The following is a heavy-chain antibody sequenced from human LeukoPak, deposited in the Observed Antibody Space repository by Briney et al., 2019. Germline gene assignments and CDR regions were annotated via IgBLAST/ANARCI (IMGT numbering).Heavy chain of an antibody. CDR2: ISSSSSYI. Sequence: PGGSLRLSXAASGFTFSSYSMNWVGQAPGKGLEWVSSISSSSSYIYYADSVKGRFTISRDNAKNSLYLQMNSLRAEDTAVYYCATESRVGGDAFDIWGQGTMVTVSS. CDR1: GFTFSSYS. D-gene: IGHD1-26*01. J-gene: IGHJ3*02. V-gene: IGHV3-21*01. CDR3: ATESRVGGDAFDI.